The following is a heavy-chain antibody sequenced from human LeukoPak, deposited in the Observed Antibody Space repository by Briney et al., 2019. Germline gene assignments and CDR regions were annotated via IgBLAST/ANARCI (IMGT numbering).Heavy chain of an antibody. CDR2: ISYDGSNK. D-gene: IGHD2-2*01. J-gene: IGHJ6*02. Sequence: GGSLRLSCAASGFTFSSYAMHWVRQAPGKGLEWVAVISYDGSNKYYADSVKGRFTISRDNSKNTLYLQMNSLRAEDTAVYYCARAQYPDYAENHYYYYYGMDVWGQGTTVTVSS. CDR3: ARAQYPDYAENHYYYYYGMDV. V-gene: IGHV3-30-3*01. CDR1: GFTFSSYA.